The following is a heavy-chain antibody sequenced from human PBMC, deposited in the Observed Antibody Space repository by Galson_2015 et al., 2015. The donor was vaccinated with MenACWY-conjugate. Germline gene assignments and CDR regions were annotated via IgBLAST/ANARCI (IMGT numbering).Heavy chain of an antibody. J-gene: IGHJ5*02. D-gene: IGHD2-2*01. CDR3: AQYCSSTSCYAGKGA. Sequence: SLRLSCAASGFTFSSYWMHWVRHAPGKGLVWVSRINSDGSSTSYADSVKGRFTISRDNAKNTLYLQMNSLRAEDTAVYYCAQYCSSTSCYAGKGAWGQGTLATISS. V-gene: IGHV3-74*01. CDR1: GFTFSSYW. CDR2: INSDGSST.